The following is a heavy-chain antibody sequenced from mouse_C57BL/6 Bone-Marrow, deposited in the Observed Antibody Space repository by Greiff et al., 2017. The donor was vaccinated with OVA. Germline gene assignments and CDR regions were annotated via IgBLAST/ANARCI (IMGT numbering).Heavy chain of an antibody. CDR3: ARDYLYYYGSSWPFAY. D-gene: IGHD1-1*01. Sequence: EVKVVESGGGLVKPGGSLKLSCAASGFTFSSYAMSWVRQTPEKRLEWVATISDGGSYTYYPDNVKGRFTISRDNAKNNLYLQMSHLKSEDTAMYYCARDYLYYYGSSWPFAYWGQGTLVTVSA. J-gene: IGHJ3*01. CDR1: GFTFSSYA. V-gene: IGHV5-4*01. CDR2: ISDGGSYT.